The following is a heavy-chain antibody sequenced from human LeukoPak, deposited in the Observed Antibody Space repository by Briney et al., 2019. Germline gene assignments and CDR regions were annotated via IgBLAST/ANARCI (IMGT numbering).Heavy chain of an antibody. Sequence: SETLSLTCTDSGGSISSYYWSWIRQPPGKGLEWIGNIYYSGSTNYNPSLKSRVTISVDTSKNQFSLKLSSVTAADTAVYYCARGYSSSSFDWFDPWGQGTLVTVPS. D-gene: IGHD6-6*01. CDR1: GGSISSYY. CDR3: ARGYSSSSFDWFDP. V-gene: IGHV4-59*01. CDR2: IYYSGST. J-gene: IGHJ5*02.